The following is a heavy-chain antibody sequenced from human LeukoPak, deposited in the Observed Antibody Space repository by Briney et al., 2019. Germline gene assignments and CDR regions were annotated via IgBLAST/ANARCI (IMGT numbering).Heavy chain of an antibody. J-gene: IGHJ4*02. V-gene: IGHV3-48*02. CDR3: ARDHDWAFDL. CDR1: GFTFSSYA. D-gene: IGHD3-9*01. CDR2: INHNAEMI. Sequence: GGSLRLSCAASGFTFSSYAMSWVRQAPGKGLEWIAYINHNAEMIFYPDFVKGRFTISRDNPKKSLYLQMNALRYEDTAIYYCARDHDWAFDLWGQGTLVTVAS.